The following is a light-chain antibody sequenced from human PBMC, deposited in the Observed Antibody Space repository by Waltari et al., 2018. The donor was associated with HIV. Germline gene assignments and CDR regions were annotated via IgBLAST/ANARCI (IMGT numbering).Light chain of an antibody. CDR3: AAWDDSPSGPLVV. J-gene: IGLJ2*01. Sequence: QSVLTQPPSASGTPGQRVTISCSGSSSNIGSKYVYWYQKLPGTAPKLLIYRNNQRPSGVPDRFSGSKSGTSASLAISGLRSEDEADYYCAAWDDSPSGPLVVFGGGTKLTVL. CDR2: RNN. CDR1: SSNIGSKY. V-gene: IGLV1-47*01.